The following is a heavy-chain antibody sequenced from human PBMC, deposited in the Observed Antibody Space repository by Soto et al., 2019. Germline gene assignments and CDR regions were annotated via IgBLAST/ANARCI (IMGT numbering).Heavy chain of an antibody. Sequence: PGGSLKSSCNCSGYSFTIYCISLVLQMPGKGLEWMGIIYPGDSDTRYSPSFQGQVTISADKSISTAYLQWSSLKASDTAMYYCARHSDAPVTMIVPRGAFDIWGQGTMVTVSS. J-gene: IGHJ3*02. CDR2: IYPGDSDT. CDR3: ARHSDAPVTMIVPRGAFDI. CDR1: GYSFTIYC. V-gene: IGHV5-51*01. D-gene: IGHD3-22*01.